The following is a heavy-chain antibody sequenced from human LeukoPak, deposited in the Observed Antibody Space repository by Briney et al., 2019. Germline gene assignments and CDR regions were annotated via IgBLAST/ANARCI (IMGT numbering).Heavy chain of an antibody. Sequence: SETLSLTCTVSGGSISSYYWSWIRQPPGKGLEWIGYINYSGSTNYNPSLKSRVTISINTSKNQFSLKLSSVTAADTAVYYCARVRRYTTGEPGIAAAGMGEDFDYWGQGTLVTVSS. D-gene: IGHD6-13*01. CDR2: INYSGST. V-gene: IGHV4-59*01. J-gene: IGHJ4*02. CDR3: ARVRRYTTGEPGIAAAGMGEDFDY. CDR1: GGSISSYY.